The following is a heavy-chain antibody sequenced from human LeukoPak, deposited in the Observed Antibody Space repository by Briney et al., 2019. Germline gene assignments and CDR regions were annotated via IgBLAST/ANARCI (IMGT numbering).Heavy chain of an antibody. V-gene: IGHV3-21*01. CDR1: GFTFSSYS. CDR2: ISSSSSYI. Sequence: GGSLRLSCAASGFTFSSYSMNWVRQAPGKGLEWVSSISSSSSYIYYADSVKGRFTISRDNAKNSLYLQMNSLRAEDTAVYYCARSRNYGSGSYYLCDYWGQGTLVTVSS. CDR3: ARSRNYGSGSYYLCDY. D-gene: IGHD3-10*01. J-gene: IGHJ4*02.